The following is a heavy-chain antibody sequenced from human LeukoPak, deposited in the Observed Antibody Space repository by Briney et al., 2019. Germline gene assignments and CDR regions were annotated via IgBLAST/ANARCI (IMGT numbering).Heavy chain of an antibody. Sequence: GGSLRLSYAASGFTVSSNYMTWVRQAPGKGLEWVSVIYKNAITYYADTVKGRFTISRDNSKNTLYLQMNTLRADDTAVYYCAKDHGSSDWYYFDYWGQGTLVTVSS. CDR2: IYKNAIT. D-gene: IGHD6-13*01. J-gene: IGHJ4*02. V-gene: IGHV3-66*03. CDR1: GFTVSSNY. CDR3: AKDHGSSDWYYFDY.